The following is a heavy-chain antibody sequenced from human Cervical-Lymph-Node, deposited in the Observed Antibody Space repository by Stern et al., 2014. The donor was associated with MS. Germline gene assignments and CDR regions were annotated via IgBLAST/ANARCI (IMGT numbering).Heavy chain of an antibody. CDR3: ARDRGSYSDY. Sequence: VQLVESGAEVERPGASVKVSCKASGYTFTAYFLHWVRQASGQGLEWMGWISPKTVSATYAQKFQDRVTMTRDTSINTGYMEVSSLRSDDTAVYYCARDRGSYSDYWGQGTLVAVSS. CDR2: ISPKTVSA. D-gene: IGHD1-26*01. J-gene: IGHJ4*02. V-gene: IGHV1-2*02. CDR1: GYTFTAYF.